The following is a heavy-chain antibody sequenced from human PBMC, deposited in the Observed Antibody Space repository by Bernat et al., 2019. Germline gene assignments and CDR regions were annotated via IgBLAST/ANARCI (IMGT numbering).Heavy chain of an antibody. CDR2: ISYDGSNK. V-gene: IGHV3-30*01. D-gene: IGHD4-17*01. CDR1: GFTFSSYA. CDR3: ARDRTTVRGNWFDP. Sequence: QVQLVESGGGVVQPGRSLRLSCAASGFTFSSYAMHWVRQAPGKGLEWVAVISYDGSNKYYADSVKGRFTISRDNSKNTLYLQMNSLRAEDTAVYYCARDRTTVRGNWFDPWGQGTLVTVSS. J-gene: IGHJ5*02.